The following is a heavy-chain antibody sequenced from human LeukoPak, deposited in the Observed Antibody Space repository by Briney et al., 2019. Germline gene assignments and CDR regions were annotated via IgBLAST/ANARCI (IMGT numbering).Heavy chain of an antibody. Sequence: SETLSLTCAVYGGSFSGYYWSWIRQPPGKGLEWIGEINHSGSTNYNPSLKSRVTISVDTSKNQFSLKLSSVTAADTAVYYCAGGGVEQWLVLWGQGTLVTVSS. J-gene: IGHJ4*02. D-gene: IGHD6-19*01. V-gene: IGHV4-34*01. CDR1: GGSFSGYY. CDR3: AGGGVEQWLVL. CDR2: INHSGST.